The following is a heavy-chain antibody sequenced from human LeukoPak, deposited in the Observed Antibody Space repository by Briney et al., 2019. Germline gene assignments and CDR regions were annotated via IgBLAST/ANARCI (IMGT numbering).Heavy chain of an antibody. CDR1: GFTFNRYW. D-gene: IGHD3-10*01. J-gene: IGHJ4*02. CDR3: ARAKPKNMVRGLIMRRESRYYFDY. V-gene: IGHV3-7*03. Sequence: PGGSLRLSCAATGFTFNRYWMSWVRQAPGKELQWVANIKQDGSAKYYVDSVKGRFTISRDNSKSTLYIQMNSLRAEDTAVYYCARAKPKNMVRGLIMRRESRYYFDYWGQGTLVTVSS. CDR2: IKQDGSAK.